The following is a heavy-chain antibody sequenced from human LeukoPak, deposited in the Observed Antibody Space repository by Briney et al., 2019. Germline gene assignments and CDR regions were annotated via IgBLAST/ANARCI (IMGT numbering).Heavy chain of an antibody. CDR2: IYYSGST. J-gene: IGHJ4*02. D-gene: IGHD6-19*01. V-gene: IGHV4-59*01. CDR3: ARAIAVAGTNVYNYFDY. Sequence: TXSLTCTVSGGSISSYYWSWIRQPPGXGLEWIGYIYYSGSTNYNPSLKSRVTISVDTSKNQFSLKLSSVIAADTAVYYCARAIAVAGTNVYNYFDYWGQGTLVTVSS. CDR1: GGSISSYY.